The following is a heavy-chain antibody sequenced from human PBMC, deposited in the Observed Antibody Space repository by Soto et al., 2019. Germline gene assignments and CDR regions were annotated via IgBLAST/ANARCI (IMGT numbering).Heavy chain of an antibody. Sequence: TLSLTCAVSGGSISSGGYSWSWIRQPPGKGLEWIGYIYHSGSTYYNPSLKSRVTISVDRSKNQFSLKLSSVTAADTAVYYCARVVGATTPPYIRPSIGLHDYWGQGTLVTVSS. V-gene: IGHV4-30-2*01. J-gene: IGHJ4*02. D-gene: IGHD1-26*01. CDR2: IYHSGST. CDR3: ARVVGATTPPYIRPSIGLHDY. CDR1: GGSISSGGYS.